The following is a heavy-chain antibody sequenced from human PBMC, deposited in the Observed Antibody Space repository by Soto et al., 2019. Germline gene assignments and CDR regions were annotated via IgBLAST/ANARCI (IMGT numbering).Heavy chain of an antibody. Sequence: GASVKVSCKASGYTFTGYYMHWVRQSPGQGLEWMGIINPSGGSTSYAQKFQGRVTMTRDTSTSTVYMELSSLRSEDTAVYYCARETKAAAGSYYYYYGMDVWGQGTTVTVSS. CDR1: GYTFTGYY. CDR3: ARETKAAAGSYYYYYGMDV. CDR2: INPSGGST. J-gene: IGHJ6*02. D-gene: IGHD6-13*01. V-gene: IGHV1-46*03.